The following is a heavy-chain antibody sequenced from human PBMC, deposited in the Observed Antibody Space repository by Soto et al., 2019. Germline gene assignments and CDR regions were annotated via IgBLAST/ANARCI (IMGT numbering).Heavy chain of an antibody. Sequence: QVQLVESGGGLVKPGGSLRLSCAASGFTFSDYYMAWIRQAPGKGLEWVSYISSSSTSTNYADSVRSRFTISRDDAKNSLYLQMNSLRAEDTAVYYCARDNGGTFDYWGQGTLVTVSS. J-gene: IGHJ4*02. CDR2: ISSSSTST. CDR3: ARDNGGTFDY. V-gene: IGHV3-11*05. D-gene: IGHD2-8*01. CDR1: GFTFSDYY.